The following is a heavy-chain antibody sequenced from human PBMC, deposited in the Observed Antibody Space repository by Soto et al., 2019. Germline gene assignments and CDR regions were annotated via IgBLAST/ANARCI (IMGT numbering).Heavy chain of an antibody. CDR1: GFTFSSYA. J-gene: IGHJ6*02. CDR2: ISYDGSNK. V-gene: IGHV3-30-3*01. Sequence: QVQLVESGGGVVQPGRSLRLSCAASGFTFSSYAMHWVRQAPGKGLEWVAVISYDGSNKYYADSVKGRFTISRDNSKNTLCLQMNSRRAADSAVYYCARDYYDSTFGGSDYYYGMDVWCQGTTVTVSS. D-gene: IGHD3-22*01. CDR3: ARDYYDSTFGGSDYYYGMDV.